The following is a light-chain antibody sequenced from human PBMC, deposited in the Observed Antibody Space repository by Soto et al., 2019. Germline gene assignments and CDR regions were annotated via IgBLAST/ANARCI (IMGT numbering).Light chain of an antibody. CDR3: LQDINHPWT. Sequence: ATQMTQSPSSLSASVGDSFTISCRASQGIGNALGWYQQKPGKPPKVLIYGASNLQSWVPPRFSGSGSGTDFTLAISSLQPEDSATYDCLQDINHPWTVGQGTKVDIK. V-gene: IGKV1-6*01. J-gene: IGKJ1*01. CDR1: QGIGNA. CDR2: GAS.